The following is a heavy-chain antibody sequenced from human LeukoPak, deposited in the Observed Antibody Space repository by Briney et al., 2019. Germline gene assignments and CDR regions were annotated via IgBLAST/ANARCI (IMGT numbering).Heavy chain of an antibody. D-gene: IGHD3-22*01. J-gene: IGHJ4*02. CDR2: IYYSGST. CDR1: GGSISSHY. Sequence: SETLSLTCTVSGGSISSHYWSWIRQPPGKGLEWIGYIYYSGSTNYNPSLKSRVTISVDTSKNQFSLKLSSVTAADTAVYYCARVGSSGYYFGYWGQETLVTVSS. V-gene: IGHV4-59*11. CDR3: ARVGSSGYYFGY.